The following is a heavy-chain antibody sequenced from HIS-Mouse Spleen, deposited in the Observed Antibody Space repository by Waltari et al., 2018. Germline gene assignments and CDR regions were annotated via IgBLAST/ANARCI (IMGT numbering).Heavy chain of an antibody. D-gene: IGHD6-13*01. V-gene: IGHV4-39*07. CDR1: GGSISSSTYY. Sequence: QLQLQESGPGLVKPSETLFPPCTVSGGSISSSTYYWGGIRQPPGKGLEWIGSIYCSGSTYYNPSLKSRVTISVDTSKNQFSLKLSSVTAADTAVYYCAREIPYSSSWYDWYFDLWGRGTLVTVSS. CDR3: AREIPYSSSWYDWYFDL. CDR2: IYCSGST. J-gene: IGHJ2*01.